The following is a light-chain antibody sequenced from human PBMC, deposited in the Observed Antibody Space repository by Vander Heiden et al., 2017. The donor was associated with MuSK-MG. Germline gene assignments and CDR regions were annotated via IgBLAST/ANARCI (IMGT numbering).Light chain of an antibody. CDR2: WAS. J-gene: IGKJ2*01. CDR3: QRYWSMAYI. V-gene: IGKV4-1*01. Sequence: IVMTQSPVSLPVPLGERATINCKSSKNILYSSNNRHYLAWYQHRPGQPPTLLTYWASARESAVPDRFRASGSGTKFTLSSRGLQAEAAAVCYCQRYWSMAYISGPGTKLEIK. CDR1: KNILYSSNNRHY.